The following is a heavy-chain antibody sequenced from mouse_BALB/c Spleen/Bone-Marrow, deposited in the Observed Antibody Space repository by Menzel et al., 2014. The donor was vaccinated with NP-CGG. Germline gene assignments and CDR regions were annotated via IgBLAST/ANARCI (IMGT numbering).Heavy chain of an antibody. Sequence: EVQLVESGGGLVQPGGSRNLSCAASGFTFSSFGMHWFRQSPEQGLEWVAFVYTGSTIIYYADTVKGRFTISRDKPDSSLLLQITTLKSEDISIYYCARAHCYGNDFDYWGQGTTVTVSS. V-gene: IGHV5-17*02. CDR2: VYTGSTII. CDR1: GFTFSSFG. CDR3: ARAHCYGNDFDY. D-gene: IGHD2-1*01. J-gene: IGHJ2*01.